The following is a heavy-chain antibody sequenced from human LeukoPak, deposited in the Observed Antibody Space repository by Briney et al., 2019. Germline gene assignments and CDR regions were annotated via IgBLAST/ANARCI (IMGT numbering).Heavy chain of an antibody. J-gene: IGHJ4*02. Sequence: GGSLRLSCAASGFTFSTYWMSWVRQAPGKGLEWVANINPGGSDKYYVDSVRGRFTISRDNAENSLYLQVNSLRAEDTAVYYCTRDNNNLFDYWGQGTLVTVSS. CDR2: INPGGSDK. CDR1: GFTFSTYW. CDR3: TRDNNNLFDY. V-gene: IGHV3-7*01. D-gene: IGHD1/OR15-1a*01.